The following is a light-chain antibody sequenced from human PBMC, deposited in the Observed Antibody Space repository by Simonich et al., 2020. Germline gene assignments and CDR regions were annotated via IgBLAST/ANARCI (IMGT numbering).Light chain of an antibody. CDR2: AAS. CDR1: QGLSSY. Sequence: IQLTQSPSFLSASVGDRFTITCRAIQGLSSYLAWYKQKPGKAPKLLSYAASTLQSGVPSRFSGSGSGTEFTLTISSLQPEDFATYYCQQLNSYPPYTFGQGTKLEIK. J-gene: IGKJ2*01. V-gene: IGKV1-9*01. CDR3: QQLNSYPPYT.